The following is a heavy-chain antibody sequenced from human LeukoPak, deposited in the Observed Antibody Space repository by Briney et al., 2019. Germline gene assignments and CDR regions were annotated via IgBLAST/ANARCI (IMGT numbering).Heavy chain of an antibody. J-gene: IGHJ4*02. CDR3: ARVGGYTLYYFDY. D-gene: IGHD5-12*01. CDR1: GFTFSSYS. CDR2: ISYDGSNK. Sequence: GGSLRLSCAASGFTFSSYSMNWVRQAPGKGLEWVAVISYDGSNKYYADSVKGRFTISRDNSKNTLYLQMNSLRAEDTAVYYCARVGGYTLYYFDYWGQGTLVTVSS. V-gene: IGHV3-30*03.